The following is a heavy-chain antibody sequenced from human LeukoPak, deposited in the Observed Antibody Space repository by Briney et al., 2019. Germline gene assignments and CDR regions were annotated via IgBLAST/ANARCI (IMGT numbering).Heavy chain of an antibody. Sequence: ASVKVSCKASGYTFTDSYIHWVRQAPGQGLEWMGWIFPKSGATNYAQKFQVRVTMTRDTSISTAYMELSRLRYDDTAVHYCASSQVGATLRDWGQGALVTVSS. J-gene: IGHJ4*02. CDR1: GYTFTDSY. V-gene: IGHV1-2*02. CDR2: IFPKSGAT. D-gene: IGHD1-26*01. CDR3: ASSQVGATLRD.